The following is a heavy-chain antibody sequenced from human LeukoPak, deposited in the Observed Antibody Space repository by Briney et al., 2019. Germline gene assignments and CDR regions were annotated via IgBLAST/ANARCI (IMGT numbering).Heavy chain of an antibody. V-gene: IGHV3-53*01. CDR3: TGGQMFTSGGFDD. CDR1: GFSFSDKY. J-gene: IGHJ4*02. CDR2: IYTAGDT. D-gene: IGHD6-19*01. Sequence: PGGSLRLSCAASGFSFSDKYMGWVRQAPGKGLEWVSVIYTAGDTFYPDSVRGRFSISRDTSRNMVNLQMNSLRAEDTALYYCTGGQMFTSGGFDDWGQGTLVTVSS.